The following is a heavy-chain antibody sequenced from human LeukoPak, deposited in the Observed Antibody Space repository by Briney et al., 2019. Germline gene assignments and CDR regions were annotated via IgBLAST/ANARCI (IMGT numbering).Heavy chain of an antibody. CDR2: ISYSGST. CDR3: ASGGSSSWYRWFDP. D-gene: IGHD6-13*01. CDR1: GGSISSSSYY. J-gene: IGHJ5*02. Sequence: SETLSLTCTVSGGSISSSSYYWGWIRQPSGKGLEWIGDISYSGSTYYNPSLKSRVTISVDTSKNQFSLKLSSVTATDTAVYYCASGGSSSWYRWFDPWGQGTLVTVSS. V-gene: IGHV4-39*01.